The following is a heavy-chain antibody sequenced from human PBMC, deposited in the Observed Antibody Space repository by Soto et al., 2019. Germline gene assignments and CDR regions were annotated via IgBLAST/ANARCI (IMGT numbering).Heavy chain of an antibody. Sequence: EVQLVESGGGLVKPGGSLRLSCAASGFSLSGYNMNWVRQAPGKGLEWVSSISGDSNYIYYADSVQGRFTISRDNAKNSVYLQMNSLRAEDTAVYYCARVVYFDRSAYGLWGQGTMVTVSS. V-gene: IGHV3-21*01. CDR2: ISGDSNYI. J-gene: IGHJ3*01. D-gene: IGHD3-22*01. CDR1: GFSLSGYN. CDR3: ARVVYFDRSAYGL.